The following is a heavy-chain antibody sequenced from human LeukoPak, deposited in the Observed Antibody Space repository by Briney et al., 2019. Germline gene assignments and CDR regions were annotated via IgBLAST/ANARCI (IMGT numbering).Heavy chain of an antibody. CDR2: VYNSGDT. Sequence: SETLSLTCTVSGGSTSSDYWSWLRQSPGKGLEWVGYVYNSGDTGKNPSLKSRVTILLDTSKNQFSLKLSSVTAADTAVYYCARRGPVATKGDYYFDYWGQGTLVTVSS. CDR1: GGSTSSDY. D-gene: IGHD5-12*01. V-gene: IGHV4-59*08. CDR3: ARRGPVATKGDYYFDY. J-gene: IGHJ4*02.